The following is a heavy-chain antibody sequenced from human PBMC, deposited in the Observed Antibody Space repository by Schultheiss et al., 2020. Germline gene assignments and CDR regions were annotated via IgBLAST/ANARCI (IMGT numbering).Heavy chain of an antibody. J-gene: IGHJ4*02. D-gene: IGHD2-15*01. CDR3: ARVVVAAFSDY. CDR2: IYYSGST. V-gene: IGHV4-59*08. CDR1: GGSISSYY. Sequence: SQTLSLTCTVSGGSISSYYWSWIRQPPGKGLEWIGYIYYSGSTNYNPSLKSRVTISVDTSKNQFSLKLSSVTAADTAVYYCARVVVAAFSDYWGQGTLVTVYS.